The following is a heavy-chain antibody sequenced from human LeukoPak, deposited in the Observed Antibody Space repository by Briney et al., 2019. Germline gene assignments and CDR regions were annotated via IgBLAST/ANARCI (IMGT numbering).Heavy chain of an antibody. V-gene: IGHV4-38-2*02. CDR3: ARDAPYYYDSSARSFDI. J-gene: IGHJ3*02. D-gene: IGHD3-22*01. CDR1: GFFISSGYY. CDR2: IHYTGNT. Sequence: ALGFFISSGYYWGWIRQPPGKGRGRIGSIHYTGNTYYKPSLTSRLTMSVGTSKNQFSLRLNSVTAADTAVYYCARDAPYYYDSSARSFDIWGQGTMVTVSS.